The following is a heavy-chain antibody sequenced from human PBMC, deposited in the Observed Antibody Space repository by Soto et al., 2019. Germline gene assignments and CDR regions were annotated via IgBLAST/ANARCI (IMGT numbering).Heavy chain of an antibody. Sequence: GGSLRLSCAASGLTFSDYYMSWIRQAPGKGLEWVSYISSTGSYTNYADSVKGRFTISRDNAKNSLYLQMNSLRAEDSASYYCAVDGIGSRAYFQHWGQGTLVTVSS. CDR1: GLTFSDYY. V-gene: IGHV3-11*03. CDR3: AVDGIGSRAYFQH. J-gene: IGHJ1*01. D-gene: IGHD6-19*01. CDR2: ISSTGSYT.